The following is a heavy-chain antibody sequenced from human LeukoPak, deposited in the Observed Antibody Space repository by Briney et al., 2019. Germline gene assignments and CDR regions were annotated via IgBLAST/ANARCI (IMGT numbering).Heavy chain of an antibody. D-gene: IGHD3-3*01. CDR2: IYTSGST. Sequence: PSETLSLTCTVSGGSISSYYWSWIRQPAGKGLEWIGRIYTSGSTNYNPSLKSRVTISVDTSKNQFSLKLSSVTAADTAVYYCARERTPTIFGVVIIADRATNWFDPWGQGTLVTVSS. CDR3: ARERTPTIFGVVIIADRATNWFDP. CDR1: GGSISSYY. J-gene: IGHJ5*02. V-gene: IGHV4-4*07.